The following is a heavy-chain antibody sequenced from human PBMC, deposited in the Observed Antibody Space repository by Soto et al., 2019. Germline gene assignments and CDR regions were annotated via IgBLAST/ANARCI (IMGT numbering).Heavy chain of an antibody. CDR3: ATHLNGSGSFTSYYHYGMDV. Sequence: EVQMLESGGGLVHPGGSLRLSCAASGFTFSNYAMNWVRQAPGKGLEWVSSISGSGRNTYYADSVKGRLTISRYSSKNTLYLPMNSLRVEDTGVYYCATHLNGSGSFTSYYHYGMDVWGQGTTVTVSS. CDR2: ISGSGRNT. V-gene: IGHV3-23*01. D-gene: IGHD3-10*01. J-gene: IGHJ6*02. CDR1: GFTFSNYA.